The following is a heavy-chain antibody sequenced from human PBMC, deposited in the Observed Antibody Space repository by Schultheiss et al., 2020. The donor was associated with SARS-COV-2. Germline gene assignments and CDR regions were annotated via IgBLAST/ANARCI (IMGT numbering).Heavy chain of an antibody. CDR3: ARDRRAAANWFDP. CDR1: GYTFTGYY. Sequence: ASVKVSCKASGYTFTGYYMHWVRQAPGQGLEWMGWMNPNSGNTGYAQKFQGRVTITRNTSISTAYMELSSLRSEDTAVYYCARDRRAAANWFDPWGQGTLVTVSS. D-gene: IGHD6-13*01. V-gene: IGHV1-8*03. J-gene: IGHJ5*02. CDR2: MNPNSGNT.